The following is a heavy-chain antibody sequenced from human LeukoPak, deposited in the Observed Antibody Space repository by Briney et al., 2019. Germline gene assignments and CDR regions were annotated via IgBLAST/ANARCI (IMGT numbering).Heavy chain of an antibody. CDR3: ATDPPYSGSYLTLGY. D-gene: IGHD1-26*01. J-gene: IGHJ4*02. V-gene: IGHV1-24*01. Sequence: GASVKVSCKLSGYTGIELSMHWVRQAPGKGLEWMGGFDPEDGETIYAQKFQGRVTMTEDTSTDTAYMELSSLRSEDTAVYYCATDPPYSGSYLTLGYWGQGALVTVSS. CDR1: GYTGIELS. CDR2: FDPEDGET.